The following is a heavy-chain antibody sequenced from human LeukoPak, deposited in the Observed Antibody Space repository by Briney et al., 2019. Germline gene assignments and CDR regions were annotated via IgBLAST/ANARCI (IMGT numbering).Heavy chain of an antibody. CDR1: GGSISSGGYY. V-gene: IGHV4-31*03. CDR2: IYYSGST. Sequence: PSETLSLTCTVSGGSISSGGYYWSWIRQHPGKGLEWIGYIYYSGSTYYNPSLKSRVTISVDTSKNQFSLKLRSVTAADTAVYYCARGPDTVTTATLGNWGQGTLVTVSS. J-gene: IGHJ4*02. D-gene: IGHD4-17*01. CDR3: ARGPDTVTTATLGN.